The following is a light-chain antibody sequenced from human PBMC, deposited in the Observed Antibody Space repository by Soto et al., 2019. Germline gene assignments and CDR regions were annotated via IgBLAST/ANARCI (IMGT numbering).Light chain of an antibody. CDR3: QHYGNSPRT. Sequence: EIVLTPSPGTLSLSPGEIATLSCRASQNISSNYLAWYQRRPGQAPRLLIYGASIRATGIPDRFSGSGAGTDVTLTISRLEPEDIAGYYCQHYGNSPRTFGHGNKGDI. J-gene: IGKJ1*01. CDR1: QNISSNY. V-gene: IGKV3-20*01. CDR2: GAS.